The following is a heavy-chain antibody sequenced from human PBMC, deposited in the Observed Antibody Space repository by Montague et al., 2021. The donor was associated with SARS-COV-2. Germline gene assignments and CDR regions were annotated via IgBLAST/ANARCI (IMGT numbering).Heavy chain of an antibody. J-gene: IGHJ1*01. CDR1: GDSIGSSSYY. CDR2: IYHDGNT. CDR3: ARGPKMGGSGYYYN. V-gene: IGHV4-39*01. Sequence: SETLSLTCTVSGDSIGSSSYYWGWIRQPPGKGLEWIGSIYHDGNTYCTPSLKTRVSLSIDERKNQYSLKFYPVTVADTAVYSCARGPKMGGSGYYYNWGQGILVTVSS. D-gene: IGHD3-22*01.